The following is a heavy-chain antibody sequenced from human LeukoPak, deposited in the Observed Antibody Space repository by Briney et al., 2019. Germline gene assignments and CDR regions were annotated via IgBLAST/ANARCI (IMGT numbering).Heavy chain of an antibody. J-gene: IGHJ6*03. CDR2: IHYSGTA. Sequence: PSETLSLTCTVSGTSISSSAYYWGWIRQVPGKGLEWIGSIHYSGTAYYNPSLESRVTISEDTSRSRFSLMLTSVTAADTAVYYCARQASDYYYYYMDVWGQGTTVIVAS. CDR1: GTSISSSAYY. CDR3: ARQASDYYYYYMDV. V-gene: IGHV4-39*01.